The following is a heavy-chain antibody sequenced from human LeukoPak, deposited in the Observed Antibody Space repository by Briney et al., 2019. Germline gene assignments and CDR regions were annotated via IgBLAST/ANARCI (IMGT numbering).Heavy chain of an antibody. CDR1: GFTFSSYA. V-gene: IGHV3-23*01. CDR3: AKGRITMIVVVITNYAFDI. Sequence: GGSLRLSCAASGFTFSSYAMSWVRQAPGKGLEWVSAISGSGGSTYYADSVKGRFTISRDNSKNTLYLQMNSLRAEDTAVYYCAKGRITMIVVVITNYAFDIWGQGTVVTVSS. J-gene: IGHJ3*02. CDR2: ISGSGGST. D-gene: IGHD3-22*01.